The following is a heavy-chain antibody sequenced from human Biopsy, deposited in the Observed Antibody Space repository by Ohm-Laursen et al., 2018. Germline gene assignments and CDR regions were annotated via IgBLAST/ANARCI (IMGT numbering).Heavy chain of an antibody. D-gene: IGHD2/OR15-2a*01. Sequence: SQTLSLTCTVSGGSISNNNYYWGWIRQPPGKGLEWIGSIFYRGSTHYKPSLKSRVNISVDTSKNQFSLKLNSVTAADTAVYYCARGSNGFGGLYFPRWGQGTLLTVSS. V-gene: IGHV4-39*07. CDR1: GGSISNNNYY. CDR2: IFYRGST. J-gene: IGHJ4*02. CDR3: ARGSNGFGGLYFPR.